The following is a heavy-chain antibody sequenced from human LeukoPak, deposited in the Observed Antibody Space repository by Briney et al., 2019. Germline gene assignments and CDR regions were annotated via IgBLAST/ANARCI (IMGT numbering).Heavy chain of an antibody. J-gene: IGHJ3*02. CDR2: IYYSGST. CDR3: ARDPGCGGDCYAFDI. V-gene: IGHV4-59*01. Sequence: SETLSLTCTVSGGSISSYYWSWLRQPPGKGLEWIGYIYYSGSTNYNPSLKSRVTISVDTSKNQFSLKLSSVTAADTAVYYCARDPGCGGDCYAFDIWGQGTMVTVSS. D-gene: IGHD2-21*02. CDR1: GGSISSYY.